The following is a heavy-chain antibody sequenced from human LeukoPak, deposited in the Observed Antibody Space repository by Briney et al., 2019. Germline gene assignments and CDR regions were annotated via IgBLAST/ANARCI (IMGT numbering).Heavy chain of an antibody. V-gene: IGHV3-7*01. CDR3: ARSSTLAGPGTWLFDY. CDR2: IKQDGSEK. CDR1: GFTFSSYW. D-gene: IGHD6-13*01. J-gene: IGHJ4*02. Sequence: SGGSLRLSCAASGFTFSSYWMSWVRQAPGKGLEWVANIKQDGSEKYYVDFVKGRFTISRDNAKNSLYLQMNSLRAQDTAAYFCARSSTLAGPGTWLFDYWGQGTWVTVSS.